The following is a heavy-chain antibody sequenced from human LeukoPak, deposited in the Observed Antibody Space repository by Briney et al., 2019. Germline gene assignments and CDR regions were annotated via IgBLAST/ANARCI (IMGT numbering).Heavy chain of an antibody. V-gene: IGHV4-59*08. CDR3: ARHIGGGIEDMDV. CDR1: GGSIGTYY. CDR2: IYVTGT. J-gene: IGHJ6*03. Sequence: SETLSLTCTVSGGSIGTYYWSWVRQSPGTGLEWIGYIYVTGTRYNPYLQSRVTISVDRSRNQFFLKMTSVTAADTAVYYCARHIGGGIEDMDVWGRGTKVTVSS. D-gene: IGHD3-16*02.